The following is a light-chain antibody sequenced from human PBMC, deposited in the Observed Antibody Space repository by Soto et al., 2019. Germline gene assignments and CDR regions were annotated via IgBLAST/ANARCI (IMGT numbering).Light chain of an antibody. Sequence: DIPMTQSPSTLSASVGARVTITCRASQSISRWLAWYQQRPGKAPKVLIFDASILESGVPSRFSGSGFGTEFTLTISSLQPDDFATYYCQQYNNYLTWTFGQGTKVEVK. CDR1: QSISRW. J-gene: IGKJ1*01. CDR2: DAS. CDR3: QQYNNYLTWT. V-gene: IGKV1-5*01.